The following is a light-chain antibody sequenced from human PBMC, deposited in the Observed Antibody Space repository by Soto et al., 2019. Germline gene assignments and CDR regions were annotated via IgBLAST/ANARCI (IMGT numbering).Light chain of an antibody. Sequence: DIQMTQSPSSLSASVGDRVTITCRASQGISIFLTWYQQKPGKAPDLLIYAASTLQTGVPSRFSGNGSGTDFALTISSLRPEDFATYYCQQTYRLGVFSFGPGTKVDIK. CDR3: QQTYRLGVFS. V-gene: IGKV1-39*01. J-gene: IGKJ3*01. CDR2: AAS. CDR1: QGISIF.